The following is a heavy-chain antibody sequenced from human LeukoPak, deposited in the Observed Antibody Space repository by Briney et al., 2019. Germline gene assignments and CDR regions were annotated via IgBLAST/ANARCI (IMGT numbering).Heavy chain of an antibody. CDR2: IKSKTDGGTT. D-gene: IGHD3-3*01. V-gene: IGHV3-15*01. J-gene: IGHJ4*02. CDR3: TTVRVGYDFWGAKRAR. CDR1: GFTFSSYA. Sequence: PGGSLRLSCAASGFTFSSYAMSWVRQAPGKGLEWVGRIKSKTDGGTTDYAAPVKGRFTISRDDSKNTLYLQMNSLKTEDTAVYYCTTVRVGYDFWGAKRARRGQGTLVTVSS.